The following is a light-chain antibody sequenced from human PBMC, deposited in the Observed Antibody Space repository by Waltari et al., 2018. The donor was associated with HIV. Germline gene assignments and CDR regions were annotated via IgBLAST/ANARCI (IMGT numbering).Light chain of an antibody. Sequence: EIVMTQSPATLSVSPGERATLPCRARQNINSNLAWYQQKPGQAPRLLIYGASTRATGIPARFSGSGSGTEFTLTISSLQSEDFAVFYCQHYHNWPPYTFGQGTKLEIK. CDR3: QHYHNWPPYT. J-gene: IGKJ2*01. V-gene: IGKV3-15*01. CDR2: GAS. CDR1: QNINSN.